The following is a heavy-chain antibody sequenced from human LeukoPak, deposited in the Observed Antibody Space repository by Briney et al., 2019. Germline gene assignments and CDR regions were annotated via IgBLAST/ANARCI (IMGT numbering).Heavy chain of an antibody. Sequence: GGSLRLSCAASGFTFSSYAMSWVRQAPGKGLEWVSGISGSDGSTNYADSVKGRFTISRENSKNTLYLQMNSLRAEDTAVYYCAKDGGDWKPKYDAFDIWGQGTMVTVSS. J-gene: IGHJ3*02. CDR1: GFTFSSYA. CDR2: ISGSDGST. CDR3: AKDGGDWKPKYDAFDI. V-gene: IGHV3-23*01. D-gene: IGHD2-21*02.